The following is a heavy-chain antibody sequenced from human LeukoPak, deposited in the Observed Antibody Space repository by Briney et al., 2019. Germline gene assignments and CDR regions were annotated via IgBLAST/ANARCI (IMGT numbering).Heavy chain of an antibody. V-gene: IGHV3-7*01. J-gene: IGHJ3*02. CDR2: IKKDGSGK. D-gene: IGHD2-15*01. Sequence: GGSLRLSCAASGFSFREYWMSWVRQAPGKGLEWVANIKKDGSGKYYVDSVKGRFTISRDNDKNSLYLEISRLRAEDTAVYYCARETRHRIDSAFDIWGLGTMVTVSS. CDR1: GFSFREYW. CDR3: ARETRHRIDSAFDI.